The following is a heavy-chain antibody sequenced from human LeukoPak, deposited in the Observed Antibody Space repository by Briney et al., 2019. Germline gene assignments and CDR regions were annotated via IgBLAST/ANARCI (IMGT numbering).Heavy chain of an antibody. CDR1: GYTFTGYY. D-gene: IGHD6-19*01. V-gene: IGHV1-2*02. CDR3: AAGQWLVRVDAFDI. CDR2: INPNSGGT. J-gene: IGHJ3*02. Sequence: ASVKVSCKASGYTFTGYYMHWVRQAPGQGLEWMGWINPNSGGTNYAQKFQGRVTITRDMSTSTAYMELSSLRSEDTAVYYCAAGQWLVRVDAFDIWGQGTMVTVSS.